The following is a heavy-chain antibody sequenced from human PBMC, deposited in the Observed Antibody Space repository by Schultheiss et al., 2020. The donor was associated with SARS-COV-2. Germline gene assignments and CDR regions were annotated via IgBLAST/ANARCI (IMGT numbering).Heavy chain of an antibody. D-gene: IGHD6-13*01. Sequence: GGSLRLSCAASGITFSSYSMNWVRQAPGKGLDWVAVISGSGGTTNYADPVKGRFTISRDNSKNTLYLQMNSLRAEDTAVYYCAKDRWDYYYGVDVWGQGTTVTVSS. J-gene: IGHJ6*02. CDR1: GITFSSYS. CDR2: ISGSGGTT. V-gene: IGHV3-23*01. CDR3: AKDRWDYYYGVDV.